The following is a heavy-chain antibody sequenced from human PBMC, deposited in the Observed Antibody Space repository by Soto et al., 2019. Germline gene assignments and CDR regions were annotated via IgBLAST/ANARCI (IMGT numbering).Heavy chain of an antibody. D-gene: IGHD2-15*01. CDR2: IFDSGTT. Sequence: QVQLEQSGPGLVKPSQTLSLTCKISGGSISSVNHYWSWIRQSPGEGLEWIGYIFDSGTTHYNPSLKGRVTISGDTSQSQFSLTIHSVTVAETAVYYCAREVSWIGGFDYWGQGTLVTVSS. CDR1: GGSISSVNHY. J-gene: IGHJ4*02. CDR3: AREVSWIGGFDY. V-gene: IGHV4-31*02.